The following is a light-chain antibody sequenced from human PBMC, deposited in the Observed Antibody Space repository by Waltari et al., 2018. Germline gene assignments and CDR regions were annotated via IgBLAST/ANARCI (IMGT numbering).Light chain of an antibody. V-gene: IGKV3-15*01. CDR2: DAS. CDR3: PQYNGRPPLT. Sequence: EIVMTQSPVILSVSPGDGATLSCRPSQNVGSDLACYQQKPGHPPRLLIYDASPRASDIPARFSGRGSGTEFTLTMSSLQSEDFAIYYGPQYNGRPPLTFGGGSKVDIK. CDR1: QNVGSD. J-gene: IGKJ4*01.